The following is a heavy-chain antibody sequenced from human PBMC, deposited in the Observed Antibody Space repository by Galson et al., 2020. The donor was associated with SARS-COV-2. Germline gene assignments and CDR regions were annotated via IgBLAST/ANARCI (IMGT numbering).Heavy chain of an antibody. CDR3: ARAGVLRYFDYYYYYYGMDV. D-gene: IGHD3-9*01. V-gene: IGHV4-34*01. J-gene: IGHJ6*02. CDR1: GGSFSGYY. CDR2: INHSGST. Sequence: SQTLSLTCAVYGGSFSGYYWSWIRQPPGKGLEWIGEINHSGSTNYNPSLKSRVTISVDTSKNQFSLKLSSVTAADTAVYYCARAGVLRYFDYYYYYYGMDVWGQGTTVTVSS.